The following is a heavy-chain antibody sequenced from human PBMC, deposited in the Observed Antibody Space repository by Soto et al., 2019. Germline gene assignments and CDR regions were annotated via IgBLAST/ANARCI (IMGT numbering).Heavy chain of an antibody. Sequence: QVQLVESGGGVVQPGRSLRLSCAVSGFIFSSYGMNWVRQAPGKGLEWVAVISFDGSFKYYADSVKGRFTISRDNSKNTLYLQINSLRTEDTAVYYCATIAAPPAFNIWGQGTMVTVSS. CDR3: ATIAAPPAFNI. V-gene: IGHV3-30*03. CDR1: GFIFSSYG. CDR2: ISFDGSFK. D-gene: IGHD6-13*01. J-gene: IGHJ3*02.